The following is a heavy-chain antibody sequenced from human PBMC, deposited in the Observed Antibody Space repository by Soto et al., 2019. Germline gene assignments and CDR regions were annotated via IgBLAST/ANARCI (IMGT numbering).Heavy chain of an antibody. V-gene: IGHV4-34*01. CDR2: INHSGST. J-gene: IGHJ4*02. D-gene: IGHD3-10*01. CDR3: ARQTTYGLVYYYFDY. Sequence: QVQLQQWGAGLLKPSETLSLTCAVYGGSFSGYYWSWIRQPPGKGLEWIGEINHSGSTNYNPSLKSRVTISVDTSKNQFSLKLSSVTAADTAVYYRARQTTYGLVYYYFDYWGQGTLVTVSS. CDR1: GGSFSGYY.